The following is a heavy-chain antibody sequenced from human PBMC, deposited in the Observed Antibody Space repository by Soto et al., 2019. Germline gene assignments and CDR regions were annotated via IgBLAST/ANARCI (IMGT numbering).Heavy chain of an antibody. V-gene: IGHV3-23*01. J-gene: IGHJ4*02. D-gene: IGHD3-10*01. Sequence: EVQLLESGGGLVQPGGSLRLSCAASGFTFSSYAMSWVRQAPGKGLEWVSAISGSGGSTYYADSVKGRFTISRDNSKNTLDLQMNSLRAEDTAVYYCAKSYGSGSYEVEYFDYWGQGTLVTVSS. CDR3: AKSYGSGSYEVEYFDY. CDR2: ISGSGGST. CDR1: GFTFSSYA.